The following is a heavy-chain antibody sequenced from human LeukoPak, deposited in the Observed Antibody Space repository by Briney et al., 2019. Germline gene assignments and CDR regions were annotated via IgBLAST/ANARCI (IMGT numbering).Heavy chain of an antibody. J-gene: IGHJ4*02. V-gene: IGHV3-9*01. CDR3: ARGLFGVVISGPYYFDY. Sequence: GGSLRLSCAASGFTFDDYAMHWVRQAPGKGLEWVSGITWDSGSIAYEDSVKGRFTISRDNAKNSLYLQMNSLRAEDTALYYCARGLFGVVISGPYYFDYWGQGTLVTVSS. D-gene: IGHD3-16*01. CDR2: ITWDSGSI. CDR1: GFTFDDYA.